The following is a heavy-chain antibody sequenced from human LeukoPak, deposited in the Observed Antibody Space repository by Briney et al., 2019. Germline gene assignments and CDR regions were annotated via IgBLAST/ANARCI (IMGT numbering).Heavy chain of an antibody. D-gene: IGHD3-10*01. CDR2: IYTSGST. CDR3: ARDIPPYYYGPEAWYFDL. J-gene: IGHJ2*01. Sequence: SETLSLTCTVSGGSISSYYWSWIRQPAGKGLEWIGRIYTSGSTNYSPSLKSRVTMSVDTSKNQFSLKLSSVTAADTAVYYCARDIPPYYYGPEAWYFDLWGRGTLVTVSS. V-gene: IGHV4-4*07. CDR1: GGSISSYY.